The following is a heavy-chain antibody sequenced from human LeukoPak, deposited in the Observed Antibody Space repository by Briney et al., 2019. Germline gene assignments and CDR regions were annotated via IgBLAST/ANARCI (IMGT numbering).Heavy chain of an antibody. CDR3: ARGRSRGSYFGY. CDR1: GGSFSGYY. Sequence: SETLSLTCAVYGGSFSGYYWSWIRQPPGKGLEWIGEINHSGSTNYNPSLKSRVTISVDTSKNQFSLKLSSVTAADTAVYYCARGRSRGSYFGYWGQGTLVTVPS. D-gene: IGHD1-26*01. V-gene: IGHV4-34*01. J-gene: IGHJ4*02. CDR2: INHSGST.